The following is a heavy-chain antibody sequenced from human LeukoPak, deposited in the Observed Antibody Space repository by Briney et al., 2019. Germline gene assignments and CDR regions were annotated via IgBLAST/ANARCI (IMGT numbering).Heavy chain of an antibody. J-gene: IGHJ4*02. CDR1: GGSISSYY. V-gene: IGHV4-30-4*01. D-gene: IGHD4-17*01. CDR3: ARGNGDYPLDY. Sequence: PSETLSLTCTVSGGSISSYYWSWVRQPPGKGLECIGYMFYSGSTYYNPSLKSRVTMSVDTSKNHFSLKLSSVTAADTAFYYCARGNGDYPLDYWGQGTLVTVSS. CDR2: MFYSGST.